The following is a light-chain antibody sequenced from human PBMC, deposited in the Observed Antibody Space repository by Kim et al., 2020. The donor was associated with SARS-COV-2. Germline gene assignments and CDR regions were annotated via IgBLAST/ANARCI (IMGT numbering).Light chain of an antibody. Sequence: SVARGQTARITCGGNNIEKKNVHWYQQRPGQAPILVMYRDSKRPSGIPERLSGSNSGNTATLTISRVQAGDEADYYCQVWDSVSVVFGGGTQLTVL. CDR1: NIEKKN. CDR3: QVWDSVSVV. V-gene: IGLV3-9*01. J-gene: IGLJ2*01. CDR2: RDS.